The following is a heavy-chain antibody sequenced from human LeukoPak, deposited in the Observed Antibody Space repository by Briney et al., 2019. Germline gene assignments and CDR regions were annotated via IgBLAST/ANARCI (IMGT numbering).Heavy chain of an antibody. CDR1: GFTFSSYE. J-gene: IGHJ4*02. D-gene: IGHD5-24*01. CDR2: ISSSGSTI. Sequence: PGGSLRLSCAASGFTFSSYEMNWVRQAPGKGLEWVSYISSSGSTIYYADSVKGRFTISRDDAKNSLSLQMNSLRAEDTAVYYCARGRDGYNSDYWDQGTLVTVSS. CDR3: ARGRDGYNSDY. V-gene: IGHV3-48*03.